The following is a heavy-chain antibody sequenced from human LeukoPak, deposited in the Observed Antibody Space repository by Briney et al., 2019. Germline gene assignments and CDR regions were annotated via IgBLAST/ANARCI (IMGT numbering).Heavy chain of an antibody. D-gene: IGHD2-15*01. CDR2: INAYNGNT. Sequence: ASVKVSCKASGYTFTSYGIRWVRQAPGQRLEWMGWINAYNGNTKYAQKLQGRVTMTTDTSTSTAYMELRSLRSEDTAVHYCARVGVVVVADNWFDPWGEGTLVTVSS. CDR3: ARVGVVVVADNWFDP. V-gene: IGHV1-18*01. CDR1: GYTFTSYG. J-gene: IGHJ5*02.